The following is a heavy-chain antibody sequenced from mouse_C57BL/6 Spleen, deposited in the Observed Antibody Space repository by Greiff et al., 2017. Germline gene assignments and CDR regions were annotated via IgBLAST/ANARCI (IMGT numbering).Heavy chain of an antibody. V-gene: IGHV1-15*01. D-gene: IGHD3-2*02. CDR2: IGPETGGY. CDR1: GYTFTDSE. CDR3: TRASSGPGAMDY. Sequence: QVQLQHAGAELVRPGASVTLACKALGYTFTDSEMHWGEQTPVHGLEWIGAIGPETGGYAYNQKVKGKAILTADKSSSTAYMEIRSLTSEDSAVYYCTRASSGPGAMDYWGQGTSVTVSS. J-gene: IGHJ4*01.